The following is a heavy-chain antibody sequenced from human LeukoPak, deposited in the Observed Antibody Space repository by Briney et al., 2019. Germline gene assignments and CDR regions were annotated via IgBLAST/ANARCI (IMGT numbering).Heavy chain of an antibody. V-gene: IGHV3-23*01. CDR1: GFTFNTYD. J-gene: IGHJ4*02. CDR2: ISGSGGTT. CDR3: AKASRRHCGSTVCYTLDY. D-gene: IGHD2-2*02. Sequence: GGSLRLSCAASGFTFNTYDMNWVRQAPGKGLEWVSSISGSGGTTYSADSVKGRYTISRDNTKNTLYLQMNSLRADDTAVYYCAKASRRHCGSTVCYTLDYWGQGTLVTVSS.